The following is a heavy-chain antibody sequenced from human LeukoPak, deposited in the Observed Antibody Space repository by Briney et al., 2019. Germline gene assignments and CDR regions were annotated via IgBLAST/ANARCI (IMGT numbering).Heavy chain of an antibody. J-gene: IGHJ4*02. D-gene: IGHD6-19*01. CDR2: IYYSGST. CDR1: GGSISSYY. V-gene: IGHV4-59*01. CDR3: ASSRYSSGWYDY. Sequence: PSETLSLTCTVSGGSISSYYWSWIRQPPGKGLEWIGYIYYSGSTNYNPSLKSRDTISVDTSKNQFSLKLSSVTAADTAVYYCASSRYSSGWYDYWGQGTLVTVSS.